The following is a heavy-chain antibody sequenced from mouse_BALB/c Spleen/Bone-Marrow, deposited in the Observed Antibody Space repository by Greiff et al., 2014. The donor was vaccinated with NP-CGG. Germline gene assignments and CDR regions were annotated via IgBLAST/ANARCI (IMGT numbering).Heavy chain of an antibody. V-gene: IGHV1-39*01. J-gene: IGHJ4*01. CDR3: ARGGITPYYVMDY. Sequence: EVQLQQSGPELEKPGASVKISRKASGYSFTGYNMNWVKQSNGKSLEWIGNIYPYYGGTSYNQKFKGKATLTVDKSSSTAYIHLXSLPSEVSAVYYCARGGITPYYVMDYWGQGTSVTVSS. CDR1: GYSFTGYN. D-gene: IGHD1-3*01. CDR2: IYPYYGGT.